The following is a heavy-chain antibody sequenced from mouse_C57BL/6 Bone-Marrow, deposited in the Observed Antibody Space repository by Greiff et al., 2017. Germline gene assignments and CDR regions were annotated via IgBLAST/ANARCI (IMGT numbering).Heavy chain of an antibody. CDR3: ARRGLGRSYFDY. D-gene: IGHD4-1*01. J-gene: IGHJ2*01. V-gene: IGHV1-18*01. Sequence: VQLQESGPELVKPGASVKIPCKASGYTFTDYNMDWVKQSHGNSLEWIGDINPNNGGTKYNQKYKGKATLTVDKSSSTAYMEVRSLTSEDTAVYYCARRGLGRSYFDYWGQGTTLTVSS. CDR2: INPNNGGT. CDR1: GYTFTDYN.